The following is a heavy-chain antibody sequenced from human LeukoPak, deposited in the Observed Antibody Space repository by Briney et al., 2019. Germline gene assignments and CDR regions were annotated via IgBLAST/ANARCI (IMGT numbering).Heavy chain of an antibody. Sequence: SEALSLTCSISGDSFSSGGYYWSWIRQHPGKGLEWLGYIYYTGNTYYNPSLKSRVTMSAVTSKNQFSLKLSSVTAADTAVYYCAGYFESWFDPWGRGTLVTVSS. CDR2: IYYTGNT. CDR1: GDSFSSGGYY. J-gene: IGHJ5*02. V-gene: IGHV4-31*03. D-gene: IGHD3-22*01. CDR3: AGYFESWFDP.